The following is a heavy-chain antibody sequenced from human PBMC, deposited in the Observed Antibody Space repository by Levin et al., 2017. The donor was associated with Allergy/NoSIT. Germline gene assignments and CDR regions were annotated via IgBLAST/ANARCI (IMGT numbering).Heavy chain of an antibody. V-gene: IGHV1-18*01. D-gene: IGHD3-10*01. Sequence: ASVKVSCKASGYTFTSYGISWVRQAPGQGLEWMGWISAYNGNTNYAQKLQGRVTMTTDTSTSTAYMELRSLRSDDTAVYYCARDGGNLNVLLWFGELPTTHYYGMDVWGQGTTVTVSS. CDR2: ISAYNGNT. CDR1: GYTFTSYG. J-gene: IGHJ6*02. CDR3: ARDGGNLNVLLWFGELPTTHYYGMDV.